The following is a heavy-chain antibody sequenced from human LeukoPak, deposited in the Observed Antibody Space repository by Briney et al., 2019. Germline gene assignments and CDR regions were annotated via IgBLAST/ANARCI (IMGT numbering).Heavy chain of an antibody. D-gene: IGHD6-13*01. J-gene: IGHJ3*02. CDR3: EREIAAAYDAFDI. V-gene: IGHV3-7*01. CDR1: GFTFSSYW. Sequence: GGSLRLSCAASGFTFSSYWMSWVRQAPGKGLEWVANIKQDGSEKYYVDSVKGRFTISRDNAKNSLYLQMNSLRAEDTAVYYCEREIAAAYDAFDIWGQGTMVTVSS. CDR2: IKQDGSEK.